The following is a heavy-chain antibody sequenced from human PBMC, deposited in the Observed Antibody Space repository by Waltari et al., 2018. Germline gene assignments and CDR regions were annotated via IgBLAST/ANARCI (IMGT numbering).Heavy chain of an antibody. J-gene: IGHJ4*02. D-gene: IGHD3-3*01. Sequence: QLQLQESGPGLVKPSETLSLTCTVSGGSISSSSYYWGWIRQPPGKGLEWIGSIYYSGSTYYNPSLKSRVTISVDTSKNQFSLKLSSVTAADTAVYYCAGEGLRSASGVFDYWGQGTLVTVSS. CDR2: IYYSGST. CDR1: GGSISSSSYY. V-gene: IGHV4-39*07. CDR3: AGEGLRSASGVFDY.